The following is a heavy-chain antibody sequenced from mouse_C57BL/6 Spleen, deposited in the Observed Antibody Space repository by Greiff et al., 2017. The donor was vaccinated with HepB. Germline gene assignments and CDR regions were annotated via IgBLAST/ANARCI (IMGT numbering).Heavy chain of an antibody. CDR3: ARHEDRALRSYYFDY. Sequence: VKLMESGAELVKPGASVKLSCKASGYTFTEYTIHWVKQRSGQGLEWIGWFYPGSGSIKYNEKFKDKATLTADKSSSTVYMELSRLTSEDSAVYFCARHEDRALRSYYFDYWGQGTTLTVSS. D-gene: IGHD1-1*01. J-gene: IGHJ2*01. CDR1: GYTFTEYT. CDR2: FYPGSGSI. V-gene: IGHV1-62-2*01.